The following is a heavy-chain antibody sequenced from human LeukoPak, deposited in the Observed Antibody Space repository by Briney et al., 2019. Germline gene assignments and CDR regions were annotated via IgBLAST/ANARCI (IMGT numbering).Heavy chain of an antibody. CDR2: FDPEDGET. CDR3: ATEGGYDSSGYYQPWFDP. V-gene: IGHV1-24*01. CDR1: GCTLTELS. Sequence: ASVKVSCKVSGCTLTELSMHWVRQAPGKGLEWMGGFDPEDGETIYAQKFQGRVTMTEDTSTDTAYMELSSLRSEDTAVYYCATEGGYDSSGYYQPWFDPWGQGTLVTVSS. D-gene: IGHD3-22*01. J-gene: IGHJ5*02.